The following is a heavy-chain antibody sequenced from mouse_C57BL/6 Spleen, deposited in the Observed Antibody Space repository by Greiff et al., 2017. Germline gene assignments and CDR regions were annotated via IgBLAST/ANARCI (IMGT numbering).Heavy chain of an antibody. J-gene: IGHJ2*01. Sequence: VQLKQSGPGLVKPSQSLSLTCSVTGYSITSGYYWNWIRQFPGNKLEWMGYISYDGSNNYNPSLKNRISITRDTSKNQFFLKLNSVTTEDTATYYCARDYDYDVGHYFDYWGQGTTLTVSS. CDR1: GYSITSGYY. CDR2: ISYDGSN. V-gene: IGHV3-6*01. CDR3: ARDYDYDVGHYFDY. D-gene: IGHD2-4*01.